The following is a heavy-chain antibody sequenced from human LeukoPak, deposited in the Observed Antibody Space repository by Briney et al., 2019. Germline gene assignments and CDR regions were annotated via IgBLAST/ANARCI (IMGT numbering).Heavy chain of an antibody. CDR3: ARDDSLGGTYY. CDR2: IFHTGTT. CDR1: GASTGSSDHY. J-gene: IGHJ4*02. D-gene: IGHD1-26*01. V-gene: IGHV4-30-4*01. Sequence: SQTLSLTCTVSGASTGSSDHYWSWVRQTPGKGLEWLGFIFHTGTTYYNPSLQSRLRISIDTSNNQFSLRLTSATAADTAIYYCARDDSLGGTYYWGPGTPVTVSS.